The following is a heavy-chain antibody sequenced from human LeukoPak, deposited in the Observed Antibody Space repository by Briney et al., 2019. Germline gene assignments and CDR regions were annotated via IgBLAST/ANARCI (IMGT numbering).Heavy chain of an antibody. Sequence: GGSLRLSCAASGFTFSSYSMNWVRQAPGKGLEWVSYISSRSSTLYYADSVKGRFTISRDNAKNSLYLQMNSLRAEDTAVYYCARDGYYYGSGSYYKVDFDYWGQGTLVTVSS. V-gene: IGHV3-48*01. CDR2: ISSRSSTL. CDR1: GFTFSSYS. D-gene: IGHD3-10*01. CDR3: ARDGYYYGSGSYYKVDFDY. J-gene: IGHJ4*02.